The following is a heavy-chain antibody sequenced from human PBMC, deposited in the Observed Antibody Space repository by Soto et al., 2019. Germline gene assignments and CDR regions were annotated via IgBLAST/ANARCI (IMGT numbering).Heavy chain of an antibody. Sequence: PSETLSLTCTVSGGSISSGGYYWSWIRQHPGKGLEWIGYIYYSGSTYYNPSLKSRVTISVDTSKNQFSLSLSSVTAADTTVYYCARGTRGYNYGPYGPRLGHYFDYWGQGALVTVSS. J-gene: IGHJ4*02. CDR3: ARGTRGYNYGPYGPRLGHYFDY. D-gene: IGHD5-18*01. V-gene: IGHV4-31*03. CDR1: GGSISSGGYY. CDR2: IYYSGST.